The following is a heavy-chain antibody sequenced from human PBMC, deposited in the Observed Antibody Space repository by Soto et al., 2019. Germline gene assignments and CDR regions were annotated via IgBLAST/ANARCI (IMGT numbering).Heavy chain of an antibody. V-gene: IGHV3-23*01. CDR1: VFTFSSYA. CDR2: VSIGGST. CDR3: AKRRGAGGHFDY. Sequence: QLLESGGGLVQPEGSVRLSCAASVFTFSSYAMGWVRQGPGKGLEWVAVVSIGGSTHYADSVRGRFTISRDNSKNTLSLQMNSLTAEDTAVYFCAKRRGAGGHFDYWGQGALVTVSS. J-gene: IGHJ4*02. D-gene: IGHD2-15*01.